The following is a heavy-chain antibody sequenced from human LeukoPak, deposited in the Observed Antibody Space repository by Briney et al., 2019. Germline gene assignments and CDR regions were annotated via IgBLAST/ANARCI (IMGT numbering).Heavy chain of an antibody. D-gene: IGHD6-19*01. Sequence: GASVKVSCKASGYTFTSYDINWVRQATGQWLEWMGWINPNNGNTDYAQTFQGRATLTRNTFISTAYMELSSLRSEDTAVYYCSRGGPVAGTHKYFQHWGQGTLVTVSS. CDR2: INPNNGNT. CDR3: SRGGPVAGTHKYFQH. V-gene: IGHV1-8*01. J-gene: IGHJ1*01. CDR1: GYTFTSYD.